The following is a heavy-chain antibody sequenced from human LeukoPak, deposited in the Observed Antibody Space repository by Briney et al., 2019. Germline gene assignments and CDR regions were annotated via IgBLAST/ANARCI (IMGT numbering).Heavy chain of an antibody. J-gene: IGHJ3*02. D-gene: IGHD1-1*01. Sequence: PSETLSLTCTVSGGSISSYYWSWIRQPPGEGLEWIGYISNSGSTNFNSSLKSRVTISVDTSKNQLSLKLNSVTAADTAVYHCVRLQPNTREWAFDIWGQGTMVSVSS. CDR1: GGSISSYY. V-gene: IGHV4-59*01. CDR2: ISNSGST. CDR3: VRLQPNTREWAFDI.